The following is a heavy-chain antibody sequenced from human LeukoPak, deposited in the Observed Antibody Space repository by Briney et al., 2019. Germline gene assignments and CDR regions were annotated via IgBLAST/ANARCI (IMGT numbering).Heavy chain of an antibody. CDR1: GFTFSDYY. V-gene: IGHV3-11*06. CDR3: AREWIPYSRDDY. CDR2: INSSSSYT. D-gene: IGHD6-13*01. J-gene: IGHJ4*02. Sequence: PGGSLRLSCAASGFTFSDYYMSWIRQAPEKGLEWVSYINSSSSYTNYADSVKGRFTISRDNAKNSLYLQMNSLRAEDTAVYYCAREWIPYSRDDYWGQGTLVTVSS.